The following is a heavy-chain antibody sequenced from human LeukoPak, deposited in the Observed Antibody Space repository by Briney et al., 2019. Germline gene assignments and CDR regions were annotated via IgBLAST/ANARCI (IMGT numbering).Heavy chain of an antibody. CDR2: IYYSGST. D-gene: IGHD5-24*01. J-gene: IGHJ4*02. CDR1: GGSISSGGYY. CDR3: ARGGRDGFGFDY. Sequence: PSETLSLTCTVSGGSISSGGYYWSWIRQHPGKGLEWIGYIYYSGSTYYNPSLKSRVTISVDTSKNQFSLKLSSVTAADTAVYYCARGGRDGFGFDYWGQGTLVTVSS. V-gene: IGHV4-31*03.